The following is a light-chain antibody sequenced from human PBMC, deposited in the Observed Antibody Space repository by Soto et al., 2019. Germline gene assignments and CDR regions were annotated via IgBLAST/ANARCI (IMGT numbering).Light chain of an antibody. Sequence: DIQMTQSPSTLSASVGDRVTITCRASQNINIWLAWYQQKPGKAPKLLIYNAAYLESGVPSRFSGSGSGTEFTLTISSLQPDDXXXYYCQQYNGDSRGFGQGTKVELK. CDR1: QNINIW. J-gene: IGKJ1*01. V-gene: IGKV1-5*01. CDR2: NAA. CDR3: QQYNGDSRG.